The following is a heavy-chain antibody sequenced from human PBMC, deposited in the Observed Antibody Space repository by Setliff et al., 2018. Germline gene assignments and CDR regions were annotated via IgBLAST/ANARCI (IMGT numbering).Heavy chain of an antibody. D-gene: IGHD1-26*01. V-gene: IGHV1-69*13. Sequence: GASVKVSCKASGGTFINYAISWVRQAPGQGLEWMGGIIPIFGTANYAQKFQGRVTITADESTSTAYMELSRLRSDDTAVYYCARALGATITHFDYWGQGTLVTVSS. CDR1: GGTFINYA. CDR2: IIPIFGTA. J-gene: IGHJ4*02. CDR3: ARALGATITHFDY.